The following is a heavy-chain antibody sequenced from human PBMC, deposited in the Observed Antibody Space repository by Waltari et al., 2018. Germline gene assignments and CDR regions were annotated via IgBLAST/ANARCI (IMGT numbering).Heavy chain of an antibody. CDR2: ISYSGST. V-gene: IGHV4-59*01. J-gene: IGHJ3*01. CDR3: ARGGSTSESFDV. D-gene: IGHD3-10*01. Sequence: QLQLQESGPGLVETSETLSLHCTLHGGAISSYYWSWIRQSPGKGLEWIGYISYSGSTNYHPSLKSRVTISVDTSKNEVSLKVTYVTPVDTAIYYCARGGSTSESFDVWGQGTMVTVSS. CDR1: GGAISSYY.